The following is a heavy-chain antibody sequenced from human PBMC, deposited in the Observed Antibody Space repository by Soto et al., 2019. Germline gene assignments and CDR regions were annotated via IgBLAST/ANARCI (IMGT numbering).Heavy chain of an antibody. J-gene: IGHJ5*02. V-gene: IGHV4-59*01. CDR2: IYYSGST. D-gene: IGHD3-16*02. Sequence: SETLSLTCTVSGGSISSYYWSWIRQPPGKGLEWIGYIYYSGSTNYNPSLKSRVTISVDTSKNQFSLKLSSVTAADTAAYYCARDRFRRLGELSLLSRTNWFDPWGQGTLVTVSS. CDR3: ARDRFRRLGELSLLSRTNWFDP. CDR1: GGSISSYY.